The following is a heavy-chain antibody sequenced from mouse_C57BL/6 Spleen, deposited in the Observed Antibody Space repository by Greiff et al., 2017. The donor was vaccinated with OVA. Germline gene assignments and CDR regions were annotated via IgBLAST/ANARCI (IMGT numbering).Heavy chain of an antibody. CDR2: ISGGGGNT. Sequence: EVKVVESGGGLVKPGGSLKLSCAASGFTFSSYTMSWVRQTPEKRLEWVATISGGGGNTYYPDSVKGRFTISRDNAKNTLYLQMSSLRSEDTALYYCARHEDYGNYEYAMDYWGQGTSVTVSS. D-gene: IGHD2-1*01. CDR3: ARHEDYGNYEYAMDY. CDR1: GFTFSSYT. V-gene: IGHV5-9*01. J-gene: IGHJ4*01.